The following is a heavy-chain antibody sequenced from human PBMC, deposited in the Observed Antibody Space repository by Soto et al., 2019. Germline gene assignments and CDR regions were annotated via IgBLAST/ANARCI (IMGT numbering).Heavy chain of an antibody. Sequence: GGSLRLSCAASGFTFSSYAMHWVRQAPGKGLEWVAVISYDGSNKYYADSVKGRFTISGDNSKNTLYLQMNSLRAEDTAVYYCARETVGATGLGYWGQGTLVTVSS. CDR2: ISYDGSNK. CDR1: GFTFSSYA. D-gene: IGHD1-26*01. J-gene: IGHJ4*02. V-gene: IGHV3-30-3*01. CDR3: ARETVGATGLGY.